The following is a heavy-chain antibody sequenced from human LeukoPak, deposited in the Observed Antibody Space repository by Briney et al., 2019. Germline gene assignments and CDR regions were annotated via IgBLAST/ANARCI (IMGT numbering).Heavy chain of an antibody. CDR1: GFTFSSYW. CDR3: ARGPYDYGDHVSDY. CDR2: INSDGSST. D-gene: IGHD4-17*01. Sequence: GGSLRLSCAASGFTFSSYWMHWVRQAPGKGLVWVSRINSDGSSTSYADSVKGRFTISRDNAKNTLYLQMNSLRAEDTAVYYCARGPYDYGDHVSDYWGQGTLVTVSS. J-gene: IGHJ4*02. V-gene: IGHV3-74*01.